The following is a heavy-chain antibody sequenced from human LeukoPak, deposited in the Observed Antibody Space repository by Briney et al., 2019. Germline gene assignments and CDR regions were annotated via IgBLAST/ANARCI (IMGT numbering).Heavy chain of an antibody. J-gene: IGHJ2*01. CDR3: ARAAYSSTWYSRYFDL. CDR2: ISGSGGTT. D-gene: IGHD6-13*01. CDR1: GFTFSSYA. V-gene: IGHV3-23*01. Sequence: GGSLRLSCAASGFTFSSYAMSWVRQAPGKGLEWVSVISGSGGTTYYADSVKGRFTISRDNSKNTLYLQMNSLRAGDTAVYYCARAAYSSTWYSRYFDLWGRGTLVTVSS.